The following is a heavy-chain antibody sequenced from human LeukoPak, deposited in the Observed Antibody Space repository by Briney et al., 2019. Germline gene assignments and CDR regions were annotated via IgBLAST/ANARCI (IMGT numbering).Heavy chain of an antibody. CDR3: ARVSRPSNSWFDP. Sequence: YPSETLSLTCGVSGHSFSSDSFWGWIRQPPGQGLEWIGSIHERGSTFYNPSLKSRVTISIDTSKNQFSLNVNSVTAADTAVYYCARVSRPSNSWFDPWGQGTVVTVSS. CDR2: IHERGST. CDR1: GHSFSSDSF. J-gene: IGHJ5*02. D-gene: IGHD6-6*01. V-gene: IGHV4-38-2*01.